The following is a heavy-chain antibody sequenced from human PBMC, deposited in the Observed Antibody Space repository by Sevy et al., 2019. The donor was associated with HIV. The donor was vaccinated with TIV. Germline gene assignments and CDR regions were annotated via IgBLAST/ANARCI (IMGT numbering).Heavy chain of an antibody. V-gene: IGHV4-30-2*01. CDR3: ARVATGTHHNNWFDP. CDR1: GGSISSGGYS. D-gene: IGHD1-1*01. CDR2: IYHSGST. Sequence: SETLSLTCAVSGGSISSGGYSWSWIRQPPGKGLEWIGYIYHSGSTYYNPSLKSRLTISVDRSKNQFSLNLSSVTAADTAVDYCARVATGTHHNNWFDPWGQGTLVTVSS. J-gene: IGHJ5*02.